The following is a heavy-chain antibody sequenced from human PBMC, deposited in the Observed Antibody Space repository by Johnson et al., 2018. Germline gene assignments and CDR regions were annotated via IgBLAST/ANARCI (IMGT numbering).Heavy chain of an antibody. D-gene: IGHD3-10*01. Sequence: QVQLVESGGGVVQPGRSLRLSCVASGFNFSNYGMHWVRQAPGKGLEWVATITYDGSNDDYIDSVKGRFTISRDNSKKTLYLQMNSVRLEGTALYYCAKVPALLWFGEIDDPFDVGGQGAAVIVSS. J-gene: IGHJ3*01. CDR3: AKVPALLWFGEIDDPFDV. CDR2: ITYDGSND. CDR1: GFNFSNYG. V-gene: IGHV3-30*18.